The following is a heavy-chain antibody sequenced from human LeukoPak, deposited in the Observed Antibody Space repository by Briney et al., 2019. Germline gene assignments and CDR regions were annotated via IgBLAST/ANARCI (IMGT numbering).Heavy chain of an antibody. J-gene: IGHJ4*02. CDR1: GFTFDDYA. CDR2: ISWNSGSI. V-gene: IGHV3-9*01. Sequence: GGSLRLSCAASGFTFDDYAMHWVRQAPGKGLEWVSGISWNSGSIGYAVSVKGRFTISRDNAKNSLYLQMNSLRAEDTALYYCAKDIRIAVAGGHFDYWGQGTLVTVSS. CDR3: AKDIRIAVAGGHFDY. D-gene: IGHD6-19*01.